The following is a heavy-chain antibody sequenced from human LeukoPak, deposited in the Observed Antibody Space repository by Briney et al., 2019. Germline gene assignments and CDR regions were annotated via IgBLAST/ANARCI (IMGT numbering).Heavy chain of an antibody. CDR2: ISGSGGST. CDR1: GFTFSSYA. D-gene: IGHD5-18*01. Sequence: GGSLRLSCAASGFTFSSYAMSWVRQAPGKGPEWVSAISGSGGSTYYADSVKGRFTISRDNSKNTLYLQMNSLRAEDTAVYYCAKDLRYSYGPXXXFNWGQGTLVTVSS. V-gene: IGHV3-23*01. J-gene: IGHJ4*02. CDR3: AKDLRYSYGPXXXFN.